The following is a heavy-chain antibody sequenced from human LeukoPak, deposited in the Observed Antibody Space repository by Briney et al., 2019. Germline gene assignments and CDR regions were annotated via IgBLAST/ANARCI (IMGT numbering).Heavy chain of an antibody. V-gene: IGHV1-46*03. CDR1: GYTFTSYY. CDR3: ARAMSITMVRGVNRDGEPFDY. Sequence: ASVKVSCKASGYTFTSYYMHGVRQAPGQGLEWMGIINPSGGSTSYAQKFQGRVTMTRDTSTSTVYMELSSLRSEDTAVYYCARAMSITMVRGVNRDGEPFDYWGQGTLVTVSS. J-gene: IGHJ4*02. CDR2: INPSGGST. D-gene: IGHD3-10*01.